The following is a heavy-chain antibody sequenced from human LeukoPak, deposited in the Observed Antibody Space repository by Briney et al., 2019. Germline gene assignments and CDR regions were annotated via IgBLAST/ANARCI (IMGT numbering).Heavy chain of an antibody. D-gene: IGHD4-17*01. CDR1: GYTLTELS. V-gene: IGHV1-24*01. CDR3: ATTVGPYDWFDP. CDR2: FDPEDGET. J-gene: IGHJ5*02. Sequence: VKVSCKVSGYTLTELSMHWVRQAPGKGLEWMGGFDPEDGETIYAQKFQGRVTMTEDTSTDTAYMELSSLRSEDTAVYYCATTVGPYDWFDPWGQGTLVTVSS.